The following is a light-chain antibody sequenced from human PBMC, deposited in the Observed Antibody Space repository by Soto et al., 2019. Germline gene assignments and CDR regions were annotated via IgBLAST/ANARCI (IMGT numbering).Light chain of an antibody. CDR1: SSNIGSNP. CDR2: SDN. J-gene: IGLJ2*01. V-gene: IGLV1-44*01. CDR3: AAWDDSLRGRV. Sequence: QSVLTQPPSASGTPGQRVTISCSGSSSNIGSNPVSWYQQLPGTAPKSLIHSDNQRPSGVPDRISGSRSGTSASLAISGLQSEDEAEYYCAAWDDSLRGRVFGGGTKVTVL.